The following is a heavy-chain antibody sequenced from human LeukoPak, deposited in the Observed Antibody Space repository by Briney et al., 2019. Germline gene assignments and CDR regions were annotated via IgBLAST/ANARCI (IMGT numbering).Heavy chain of an antibody. CDR1: GGSISSYY. CDR3: ARVSLNSYGGVFYFDY. Sequence: PSETLSLTCTVSGGSISSYYWSWIRQPPGKGLEWIGYIYYSGSTNYNPPLKSRVTISVDTSKSQFSLKLSSVTAADTAVYYCARVSLNSYGGVFYFDYWGQGTLVTVSS. D-gene: IGHD4-23*01. V-gene: IGHV4-59*08. CDR2: IYYSGST. J-gene: IGHJ4*02.